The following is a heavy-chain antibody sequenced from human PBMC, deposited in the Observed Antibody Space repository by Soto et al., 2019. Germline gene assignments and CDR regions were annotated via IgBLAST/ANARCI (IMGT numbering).Heavy chain of an antibody. CDR1: GFTFSSYG. V-gene: IGHV3-30*18. CDR3: AKDLHKAPRFYDSSGYGYYYYGMDV. Sequence: VGSLRLSCAASGFTFSSYGMHWVRQAPGKGLEWVAVISYDGSNKYYADSVKGRFTISRDNSKNTLYLQMNSLRAEDTAVYYCAKDLHKAPRFYDSSGYGYYYYGMDVWGQGTTVTVSS. CDR2: ISYDGSNK. J-gene: IGHJ6*02. D-gene: IGHD3-22*01.